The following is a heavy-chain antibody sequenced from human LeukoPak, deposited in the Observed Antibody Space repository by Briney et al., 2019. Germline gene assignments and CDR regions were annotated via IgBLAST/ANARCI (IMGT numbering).Heavy chain of an antibody. J-gene: IGHJ6*02. CDR3: ARSSKWLSYGMDV. V-gene: IGHV3-48*01. D-gene: IGHD6-19*01. CDR1: GFIFSQYS. CDR2: LRSSSET. Sequence: PGGSLRLSCAASGFIFSQYSMNWVRQAPGKGLEWVSHLRSSSETFYADSVKGRFTISRDNAKNSLYLQMNSLRAEDTAVYYCARSSKWLSYGMDVWGQGTTVTVSS.